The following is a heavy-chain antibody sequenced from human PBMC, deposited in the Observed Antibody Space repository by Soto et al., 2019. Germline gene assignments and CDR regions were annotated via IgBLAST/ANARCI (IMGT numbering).Heavy chain of an antibody. Sequence: QLQLQESGAGLVKPSQTLSLTCTVSGGSISSGGRSWSWIRQLPGKGLEWIGFIFHTGGTYYTPSLQSRLSLSLDLSRNQFSLKLFSVTAADTAIYFFARRTFSSGPNLNYLDFWGQGSLVTVSS. CDR2: IFHTGGT. D-gene: IGHD5-18*01. V-gene: IGHV4-30-2*01. J-gene: IGHJ4*02. CDR1: GGSISSGGRS. CDR3: ARRTFSSGPNLNYLDF.